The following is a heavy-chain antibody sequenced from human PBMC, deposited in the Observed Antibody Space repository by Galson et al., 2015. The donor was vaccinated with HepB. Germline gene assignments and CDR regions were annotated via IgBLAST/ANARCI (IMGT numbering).Heavy chain of an antibody. J-gene: IGHJ6*02. CDR2: TNPTTGST. CDR1: GNTFTDYY. V-gene: IGHV1-46*04. Sequence: SVKVSCKASGNTFTDYYLHWVRRAPGQGFEWMGVTNPTTGSTTYAQKLQGRVTVTRDTSTSTIYVELISLRSDDTAVYYCAREGPVVRGGDYFYNGMDVWGQGTTVTVSS. D-gene: IGHD3-10*01. CDR3: AREGPVVRGGDYFYNGMDV.